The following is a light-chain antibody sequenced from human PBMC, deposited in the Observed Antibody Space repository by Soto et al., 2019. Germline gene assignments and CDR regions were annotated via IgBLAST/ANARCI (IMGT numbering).Light chain of an antibody. CDR3: QHYDTFPYT. V-gene: IGKV1-5*01. J-gene: IGKJ2*01. CDR2: DAS. Sequence: DIQMIQSPSFVSASVGDRVTITCRASQSIDNWLAWYQQKPGKAPKLLIYDASTLESGVSSGFSGSGSGTEFTLTISSLRPDDFATYYCQHYDTFPYTFGQGTKLEIK. CDR1: QSIDNW.